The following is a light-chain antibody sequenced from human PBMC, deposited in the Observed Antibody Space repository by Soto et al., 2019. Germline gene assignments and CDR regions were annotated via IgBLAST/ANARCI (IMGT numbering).Light chain of an antibody. J-gene: IGKJ4*01. CDR3: QQYNDWPLT. V-gene: IGKV3-15*01. Sequence: EILMTQSPATLSVSPGESATLSCRASENVNQNLAWYQQKPGQAPRLLIYGASARATGIPARFSGSGSRTEFTLTIGSLQSEDFALYYCQQYNDWPLTFGGGTKVEIK. CDR1: ENVNQN. CDR2: GAS.